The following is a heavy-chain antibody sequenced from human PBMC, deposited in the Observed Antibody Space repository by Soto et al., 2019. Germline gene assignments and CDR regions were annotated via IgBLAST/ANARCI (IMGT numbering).Heavy chain of an antibody. D-gene: IGHD3-10*01. CDR1: GGSISSGDDY. Sequence: QVQLQESGPGLVKPSQTLSLTCTVSGGSISSGDDYWTWIRQPPGKGLEWIGYIYYSGSTYYNPSLKSRITISVDTSKNQFSLKLSSVTAADTAVYYCARTMVRGVPIDYWGQGTLVTVSS. CDR2: IYYSGST. J-gene: IGHJ4*02. V-gene: IGHV4-30-4*01. CDR3: ARTMVRGVPIDY.